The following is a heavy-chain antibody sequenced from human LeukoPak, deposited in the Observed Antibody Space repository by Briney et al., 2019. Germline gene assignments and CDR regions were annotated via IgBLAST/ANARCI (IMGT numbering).Heavy chain of an antibody. CDR2: ISSSSSYI. CDR1: GFTFSSYS. D-gene: IGHD1-7*01. J-gene: IGHJ5*02. V-gene: IGHV3-21*01. Sequence: PGGSLRLSCAASGFTFSSYSMNWVRQAPGKGLEWVSSISSSSSYIYYADSVKGRFTISRDNAKNSLYLQMNSLRAEDTAVYYCARDLLRNSITGTTPWFDPWGQGTLVTVSS. CDR3: ARDLLRNSITGTTPWFDP.